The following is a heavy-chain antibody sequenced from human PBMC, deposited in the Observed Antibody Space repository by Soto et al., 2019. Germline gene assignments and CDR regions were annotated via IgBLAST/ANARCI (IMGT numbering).Heavy chain of an antibody. J-gene: IGHJ5*01. CDR3: GRVVEGATRHTDPDS. D-gene: IGHD2-21*01. CDR1: VLSIHNSYSF. CDR2: VYHNGGA. V-gene: IGHV4-39*01. Sequence: PQTLSPTCTVSVLSIHNSYSFWSWIRHPPGKGLQFIARVYHNGGAHYNSSLKSRVTMSVDTANNQVSRRMRSLTAADTAFYYCGRVVEGATRHTDPDSWGQGILVTVSS.